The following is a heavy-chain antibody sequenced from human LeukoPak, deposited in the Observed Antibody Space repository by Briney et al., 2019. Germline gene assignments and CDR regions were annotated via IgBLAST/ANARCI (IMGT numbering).Heavy chain of an antibody. CDR3: ARRLKSASQYMDV. CDR1: GGSFSDYY. J-gene: IGHJ6*03. Sequence: PSETLSLTCAVDGGSFSDYYWSCIRQPPRKGLELVGVINHSGKTNYNPSLKSRVSISVDTSKNQFSLKLSSVTAADTAIYYCARRLKSASQYMDVWGKGTTVTISS. CDR2: INHSGKT. V-gene: IGHV4-34*01.